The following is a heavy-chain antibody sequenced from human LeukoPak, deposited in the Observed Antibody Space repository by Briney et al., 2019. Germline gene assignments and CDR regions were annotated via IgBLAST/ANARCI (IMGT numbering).Heavy chain of an antibody. CDR3: ARHITYYDILTGYQPRGAFDI. D-gene: IGHD3-9*01. V-gene: IGHV4-39*01. Sequence: SQTLSLTCTVSGGSISSGSYYWGWIRQPPGKGLEWIGSIYYSGSTYYNPSLKSRVTISVDTSKNQFSLKLSSVTAADTAVYYCARHITYYDILTGYQPRGAFDIWGQGTMVTVSS. CDR2: IYYSGST. J-gene: IGHJ3*02. CDR1: GGSISSGSYY.